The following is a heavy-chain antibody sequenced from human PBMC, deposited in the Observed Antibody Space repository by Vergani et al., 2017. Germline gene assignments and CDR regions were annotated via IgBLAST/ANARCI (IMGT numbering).Heavy chain of an antibody. V-gene: IGHV3-33*01. CDR2: IWYVGSNK. J-gene: IGHJ4*02. D-gene: IGHD1-26*01. CDR1: GFTFSSYG. Sequence: QVQLVESGGGVVQPGRSLRLSCAASGFTFSSYGMHWVRQAPGKGLEWVAVIWYVGSNKYYADSVKGRFTISRDNSKNTLYLQMNNLRGEDTDVYYCARDRSGSYCRGGSYFDYWGQGTLVTVSS. CDR3: ARDRSGSYCRGGSYFDY.